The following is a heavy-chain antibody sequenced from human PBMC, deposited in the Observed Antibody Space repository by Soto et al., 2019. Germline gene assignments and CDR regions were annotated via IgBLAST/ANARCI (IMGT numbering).Heavy chain of an antibody. Sequence: PGGSLRLSCAASGFTFSSYAMSWVRQAPGKGLEWVSAISGSGGSTYYADSVKGRFTISRDNSKNTLYLQMNSLRAEDTAVYYCAKSPRDYDFWSGDLEGDYWGQGTLVTVSS. CDR1: GFTFSSYA. V-gene: IGHV3-23*01. CDR2: ISGSGGST. J-gene: IGHJ4*02. D-gene: IGHD3-3*01. CDR3: AKSPRDYDFWSGDLEGDY.